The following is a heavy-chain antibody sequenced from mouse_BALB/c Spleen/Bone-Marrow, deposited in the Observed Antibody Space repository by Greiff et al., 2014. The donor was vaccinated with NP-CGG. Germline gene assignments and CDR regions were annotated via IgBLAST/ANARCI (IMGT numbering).Heavy chain of an antibody. CDR3: ASYYYGSSGFAY. J-gene: IGHJ3*01. V-gene: IGHV14-3*02. CDR1: GFNIKDTY. D-gene: IGHD1-1*01. Sequence: VQLQQSGAELVKPGASVKLSCTASGFNIKDTYMHWVKQRPEQGLEWIGRIDPANGNTKYDPKFQGKATITADTSSNTACLQLSSLTSEDTAVYYCASYYYGSSGFAYWGQGILVTVSA. CDR2: IDPANGNT.